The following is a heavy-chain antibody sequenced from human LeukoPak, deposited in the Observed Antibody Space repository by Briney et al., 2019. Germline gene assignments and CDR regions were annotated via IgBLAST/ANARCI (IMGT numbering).Heavy chain of an antibody. J-gene: IGHJ4*02. Sequence: QTGTSLRLSCAASAFTFSSYSMNWVRQAPGKGLEWVSYISSSSSTIYYADSVKGRFTISRDNAKNSLYLQMNSLRAEDTAVYYCARDEVYSGYDWDYDSSGYYDYWGQGTLVTVSS. V-gene: IGHV3-48*04. CDR1: AFTFSSYS. D-gene: IGHD3-22*01. CDR3: ARDEVYSGYDWDYDSSGYYDY. CDR2: ISSSSSTI.